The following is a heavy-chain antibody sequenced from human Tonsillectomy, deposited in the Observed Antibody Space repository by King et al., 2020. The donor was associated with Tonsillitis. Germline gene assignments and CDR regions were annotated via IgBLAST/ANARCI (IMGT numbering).Heavy chain of an antibody. CDR1: GFPFSSYA. D-gene: IGHD5-18*01. V-gene: IGHV3-23*04. Sequence: VQLVESGGGLVQPGGSLSLSCAASGFPFSSYAMSWVRQATGKGLEWVSAISGSGGSTYYADYVKGRFTLSRDNSKNTLYLQMNSLRAEDTAVYYCVKDFPRVQLWFIRGYWGQGTLVTVSS. CDR2: ISGSGGST. CDR3: VKDFPRVQLWFIRGY. J-gene: IGHJ4*02.